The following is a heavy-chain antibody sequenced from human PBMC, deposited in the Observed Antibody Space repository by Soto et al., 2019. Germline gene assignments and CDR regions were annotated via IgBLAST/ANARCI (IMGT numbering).Heavy chain of an antibody. CDR3: ARYSGYYDILTGYYSWFDP. CDR1: GFTFSSYS. Sequence: GSLRLSCAASGFTFSSYSMNWVRQAPGKGLEWVSYISSSSSTIYYADSVKGRFTISRDNAKNSLYLQMNSLRAEDTAVYYCARYSGYYDILTGYYSWFDPWGQGTLVTVSS. J-gene: IGHJ5*02. D-gene: IGHD3-9*01. CDR2: ISSSSSTI. V-gene: IGHV3-48*01.